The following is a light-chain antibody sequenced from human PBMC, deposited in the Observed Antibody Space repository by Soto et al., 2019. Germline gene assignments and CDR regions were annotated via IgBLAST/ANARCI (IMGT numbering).Light chain of an antibody. CDR1: SSDVGGYDY. V-gene: IGLV2-14*01. CDR3: SSYTTSSALV. J-gene: IGLJ2*01. Sequence: QSALTQPPSASGSPGQSVTISCTGTSSDVGGYDYVSWYQQHPGKVPKLIIYEVIKRPSGVSHRFSGSKSGNTASLTISGLQTEDEADYYCSSYTTSSALVFGGGTKVTVL. CDR2: EVI.